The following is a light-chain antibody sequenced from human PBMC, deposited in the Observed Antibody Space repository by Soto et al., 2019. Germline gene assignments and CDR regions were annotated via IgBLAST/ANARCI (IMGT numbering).Light chain of an antibody. Sequence: DIQMTQSPSTLSASVGDRVTITCRASQTIKNWLAWYQQKPGKAPHLLIYRASTLASGVQARFSGSGSGTELTLTISILQPDDFASYYCQQYGSYSEYTLAQGTKLDIK. V-gene: IGKV1-5*03. CDR1: QTIKNW. CDR3: QQYGSYSEYT. CDR2: RAS. J-gene: IGKJ2*01.